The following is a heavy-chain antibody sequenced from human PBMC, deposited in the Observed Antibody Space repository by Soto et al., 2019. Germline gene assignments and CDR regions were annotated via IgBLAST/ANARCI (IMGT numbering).Heavy chain of an antibody. J-gene: IGHJ4*02. Sequence: SVKVSCKASGFTFTSSAVQWVRQARGQRLEWIGWIVVGSGNTNYAQKFQERVTITRDMSTSTAYMELSSLRSEDTAVYYCAAVKGYYYDSSGYHDDYWGQGTLVTVSS. D-gene: IGHD3-22*01. CDR3: AAVKGYYYDSSGYHDDY. CDR2: IVVGSGNT. CDR1: GFTFTSSA. V-gene: IGHV1-58*01.